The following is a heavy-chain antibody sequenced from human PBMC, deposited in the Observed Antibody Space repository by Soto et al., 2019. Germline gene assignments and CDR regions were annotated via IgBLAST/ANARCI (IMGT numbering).Heavy chain of an antibody. CDR3: AKDGGPVYCNSPGCSAKHFDY. CDR2: ISYDGDNE. Sequence: QVQLVEFGGGVVQPGRSLRLSCAASGFTFSNYGMHWVRQAPGKGLEWVAIISYDGDNEYYADSVRGRFTISRDNSKNTLYLQTSSLRHEDTAVYYCAKDGGPVYCNSPGCSAKHFDYWGQGTLVTVSS. CDR1: GFTFSNYG. V-gene: IGHV3-30*18. D-gene: IGHD2-2*01. J-gene: IGHJ4*02.